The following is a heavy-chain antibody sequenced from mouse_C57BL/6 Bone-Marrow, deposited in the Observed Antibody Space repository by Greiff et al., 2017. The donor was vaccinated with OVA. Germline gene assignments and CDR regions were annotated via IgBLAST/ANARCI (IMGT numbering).Heavy chain of an antibody. CDR2: IDPEDGET. CDR3: AKRPRLRRYLMDY. J-gene: IGHJ4*01. Sequence: VQLQQSGAELVKPGASVKLSCTASGFNIKDYYMHWVKQRTEQGLEWIGRIDPEDGETKYAPKFQGKATITADTSSNTAYLQLSSLTSEDTAVSYCAKRPRLRRYLMDYWGQGTPVTVSA. V-gene: IGHV14-2*01. D-gene: IGHD1-1*01. CDR1: GFNIKDYY.